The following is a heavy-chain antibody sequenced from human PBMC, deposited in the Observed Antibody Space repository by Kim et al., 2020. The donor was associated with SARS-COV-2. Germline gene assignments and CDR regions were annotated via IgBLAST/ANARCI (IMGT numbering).Heavy chain of an antibody. CDR3: ARHSSSLDGYYYYYGMDV. CDR1: GYSFTSYW. CDR2: IDPSDSYT. V-gene: IGHV5-10-1*01. D-gene: IGHD6-13*01. J-gene: IGHJ6*02. Sequence: GESLKISCKGSGYSFTSYWISWVRQMRGKGLEWMGRIDPSDSYTNYSPSFQGHVTISADKSISTAYLQWSSLKASDTAMYYCARHSSSLDGYYYYYGMDVWGQGTTVTVSS.